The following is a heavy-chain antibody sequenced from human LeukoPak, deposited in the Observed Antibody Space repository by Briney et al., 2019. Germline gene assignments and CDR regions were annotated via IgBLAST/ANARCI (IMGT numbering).Heavy chain of an antibody. CDR2: IFPVFKTA. Sequence: SVKVSCKSSGGTFSTSAVSWVRQAPGQGLEWMGSIFPVFKTANYAENFQGRVTITADDSTTIAYMDLRSLRSDDTAMYYCARVYLAGAFDLWGQGTMVTVSS. V-gene: IGHV1-69*13. CDR1: GGTFSTSA. CDR3: ARVYLAGAFDL. J-gene: IGHJ3*01. D-gene: IGHD2-21*01.